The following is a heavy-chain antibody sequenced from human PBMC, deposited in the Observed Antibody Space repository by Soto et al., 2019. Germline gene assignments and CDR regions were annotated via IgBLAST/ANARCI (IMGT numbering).Heavy chain of an antibody. J-gene: IGHJ4*02. Sequence: QVQLQESGPGLVKPSETLSLTCVVSGGSISSHYWSWIRQPPGSGLEWIGFVHYSGSTNYSPSLKSRVTMSVDTSKNQFSLNLHSVTAADTAFYFCARRDYSTSSLGPFDYWGQGILVTVSS. V-gene: IGHV4-59*11. D-gene: IGHD6-6*01. CDR1: GGSISSHY. CDR2: VHYSGST. CDR3: ARRDYSTSSLGPFDY.